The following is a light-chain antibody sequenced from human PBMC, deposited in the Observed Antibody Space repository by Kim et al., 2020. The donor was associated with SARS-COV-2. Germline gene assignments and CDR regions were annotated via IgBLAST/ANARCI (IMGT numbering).Light chain of an antibody. CDR1: SSDIGAYNY. Sequence: GQSITISCTGTSSDIGAYNYVSWFQQHPDKAPKLMIYDVTYRPSGVSNRFSASKSGNTASLTISGLQAEDEADYYCSSYTTSGTRVFGGGTQLTVL. CDR2: DVT. J-gene: IGLJ3*02. CDR3: SSYTTSGTRV. V-gene: IGLV2-14*03.